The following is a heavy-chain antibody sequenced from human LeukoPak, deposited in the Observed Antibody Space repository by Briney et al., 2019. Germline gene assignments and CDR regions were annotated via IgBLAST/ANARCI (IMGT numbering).Heavy chain of an antibody. J-gene: IGHJ6*03. CDR2: ISAYNGNT. V-gene: IGHV1-18*03. Sequence: GASVKVSCKASGYTFTSYGISWVRQAPGQGLEWMGWISAYNGNTKYSQEFQGRVTITRDTSASTAYMDLSSLRSEDMAVYYCARERWIAVAGAPSYYYMDVWGKGTTVTVSS. CDR3: ARERWIAVAGAPSYYYMDV. CDR1: GYTFTSYG. D-gene: IGHD6-19*01.